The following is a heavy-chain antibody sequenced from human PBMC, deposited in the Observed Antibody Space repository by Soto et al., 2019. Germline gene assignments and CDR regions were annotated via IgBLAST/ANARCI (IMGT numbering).Heavy chain of an antibody. Sequence: SVKVSCKASGGTFSSYTISWVRQAPGQGLEWMGRIIPILGIANYAQKFQGRVTITADKSTSTAYMELSSLRSEDTAVYYCAAYYYDILTGLDYWGQGTLVTVSS. D-gene: IGHD3-9*01. V-gene: IGHV1-69*02. CDR2: IIPILGIA. CDR1: GGTFSSYT. CDR3: AAYYYDILTGLDY. J-gene: IGHJ4*02.